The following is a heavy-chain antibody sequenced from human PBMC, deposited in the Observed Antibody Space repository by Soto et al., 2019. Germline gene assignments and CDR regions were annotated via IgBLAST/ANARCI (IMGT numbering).Heavy chain of an antibody. CDR1: GFNVGAYD. CDR2: ISVSDGFI. CDR3: TRESVASITGFDY. V-gene: IGHV3-23*01. J-gene: IGHJ4*02. D-gene: IGHD1-20*01. Sequence: GGSLRLSCAASGFNVGAYDVSWVRQAPGKGLEWVSGISVSDGFISYADSVRGRFSISRDASENTLYLQMNSLRVDDTALYYCTRESVASITGFDYWGQGTLVTVSS.